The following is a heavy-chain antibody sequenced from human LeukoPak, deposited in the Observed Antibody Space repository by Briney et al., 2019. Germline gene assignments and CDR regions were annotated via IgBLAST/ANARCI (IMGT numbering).Heavy chain of an antibody. J-gene: IGHJ6*02. D-gene: IGHD3-3*01. CDR3: ARCRAYYDFWSGYLSEMDV. CDR1: GGSISSYY. Sequence: SETLSLTCTVSGGSISSYYWSWIRQPAGKGLEWIGRIYSSGSTNYNPSLKSRVTISVDTSKNQFSLKLSSVTAADTAVYYCARCRAYYDFWSGYLSEMDVWGQGTTVTVSS. CDR2: IYSSGST. V-gene: IGHV4-4*07.